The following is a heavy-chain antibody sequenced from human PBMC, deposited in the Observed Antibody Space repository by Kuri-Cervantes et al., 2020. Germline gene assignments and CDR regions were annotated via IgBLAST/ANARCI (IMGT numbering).Heavy chain of an antibody. CDR3: TTDRAVAAISDY. V-gene: IGHV3-15*01. D-gene: IGHD6-19*01. CDR1: GLTFSNAW. J-gene: IGHJ4*02. CDR2: VKSKTDGGTT. Sequence: GESLKISCEVSGLTFSNAWMSWVRQAPGKGLEWVGRVKSKTDGGTTDYAAPVKGRFTISRDDSKNTLYLQMNSLKTEDTAVYYCTTDRAVAAISDYWGQGTLVTVSS.